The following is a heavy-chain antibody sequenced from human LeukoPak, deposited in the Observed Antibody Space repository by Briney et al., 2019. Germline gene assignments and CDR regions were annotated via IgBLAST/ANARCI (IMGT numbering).Heavy chain of an antibody. CDR1: GGSFSGYY. Sequence: PSETLSLTCAVYGGSFSGYYRSWIRQPPGKGLEWIGEVNHSGSTNYNPSLKSRVTISVDTSKNQFSLKLSSVTAADTAVYYCARGLIPALGPWFDPWGQGTLVTVSS. CDR3: ARGLIPALGPWFDP. V-gene: IGHV4-34*01. J-gene: IGHJ5*02. D-gene: IGHD2-2*02. CDR2: VNHSGST.